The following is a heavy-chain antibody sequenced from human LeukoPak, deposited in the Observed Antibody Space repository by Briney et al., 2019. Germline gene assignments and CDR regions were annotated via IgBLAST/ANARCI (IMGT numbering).Heavy chain of an antibody. J-gene: IGHJ6*02. V-gene: IGHV3-66*01. CDR2: IDTGTTT. CDR1: GFTVSNNY. Sequence: GGSLRLSCAPSGFTVSNNYLNWVRRAPGKGLEWVSTIDTGTTTMYAASVMGRFTISRDNSKNTMYLQMNSLRAEDTAVYYCGRGGYDVDVWGQGTTVSVSS. D-gene: IGHD3-22*01. CDR3: GRGGYDVDV.